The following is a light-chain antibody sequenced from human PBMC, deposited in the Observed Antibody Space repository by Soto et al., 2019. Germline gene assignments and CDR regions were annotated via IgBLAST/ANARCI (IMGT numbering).Light chain of an antibody. J-gene: IGLJ2*01. Sequence: QSALTQPASVSGSAGQSITISCSGTPSDIGAYNYVSWYQHLPGKAPKVIIYDVTNRPSGVSSRFSGSKSGTTASLTIYGLQAEDEANYYCGSYTISSTLMIFGGGTQLTVL. V-gene: IGLV2-14*03. CDR2: DVT. CDR1: PSDIGAYNY. CDR3: GSYTISSTLMI.